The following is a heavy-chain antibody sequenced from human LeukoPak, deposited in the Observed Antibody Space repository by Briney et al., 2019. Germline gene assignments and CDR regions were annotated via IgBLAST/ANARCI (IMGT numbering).Heavy chain of an antibody. CDR1: GFTFSSYW. D-gene: IGHD3-3*01. J-gene: IGHJ4*02. CDR2: IKQDGSEK. Sequence: PGGSLRLSCAASGFTFSSYWMSWVRQAPAKGLEWVANIKQDGSEKYYVDSVKGRFTISRDNAKNSLYLQMNSLRAEDTAVYYCASEGTITIFGVVIWGQGTLVTVSS. V-gene: IGHV3-7*01. CDR3: ASEGTITIFGVVI.